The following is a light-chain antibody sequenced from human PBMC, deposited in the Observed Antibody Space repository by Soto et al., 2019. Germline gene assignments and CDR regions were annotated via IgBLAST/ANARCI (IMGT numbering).Light chain of an antibody. Sequence: EIMMTQSPATLSVSPGERATLSCRASQSVSRNLAWYQQRPGQAPRLLISGASTRATGIAARFSGSGSGREFTITISSLQSEDSALYYCQQYSNWPTFGQGTRLEIK. CDR2: GAS. CDR1: QSVSRN. V-gene: IGKV3-15*01. J-gene: IGKJ5*01. CDR3: QQYSNWPT.